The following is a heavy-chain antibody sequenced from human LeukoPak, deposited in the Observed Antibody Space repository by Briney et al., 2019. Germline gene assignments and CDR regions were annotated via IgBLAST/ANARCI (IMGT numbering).Heavy chain of an antibody. J-gene: IGHJ4*02. CDR2: IYYSGIT. CDR3: ARLVYDTSDYYYFDY. V-gene: IGHV4-61*01. D-gene: IGHD3-22*01. CDR1: GGSVSSVSHY. Sequence: SETLSLTCTVSGGSVSSVSHYWNWIRQPPGKGLEWIGYIYYSGITRYNPSLKSRVTLSVDTSKDQFSLNLSSVTAADTAVYYCARLVYDTSDYYYFDYWGQGTLVTVSS.